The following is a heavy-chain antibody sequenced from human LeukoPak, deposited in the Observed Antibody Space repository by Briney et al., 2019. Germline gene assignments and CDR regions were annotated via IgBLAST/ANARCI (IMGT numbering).Heavy chain of an antibody. Sequence: GRSLRLSCAASGFTFSSYAMHWVRQAPGEGLEWVSYISSSGSTIYYADSVKGRFTISRDNAKNSLYLQMNSLRGEDTAVYYCARGPKFGGYWGQGTLVTVSS. CDR3: ARGPKFGGY. CDR1: GFTFSSYA. CDR2: ISSSGSTI. D-gene: IGHD3-16*01. J-gene: IGHJ4*02. V-gene: IGHV3-48*04.